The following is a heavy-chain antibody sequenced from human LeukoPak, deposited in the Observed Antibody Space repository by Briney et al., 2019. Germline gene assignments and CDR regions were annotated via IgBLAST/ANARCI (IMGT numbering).Heavy chain of an antibody. CDR2: IIPILGIA. J-gene: IGHJ6*02. CDR3: AREFYGDASYYYGMDV. D-gene: IGHD4-17*01. CDR1: GGTFSSYA. V-gene: IGHV1-69*04. Sequence: SVKVSCKASGGTFSSYAISWVRQAPGQGLEWMGRIIPILGIANYAQKFQGRVTITADKSTSTAYMELSSLRSEDTAVYYCAREFYGDASYYYGMDVWGQGTTVTVSS.